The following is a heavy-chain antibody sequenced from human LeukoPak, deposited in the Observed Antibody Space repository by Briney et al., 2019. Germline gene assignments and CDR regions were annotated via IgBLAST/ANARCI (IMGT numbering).Heavy chain of an antibody. CDR1: GFTVSSNY. CDR2: IYSGGST. Sequence: GGSLRLSCAASGFTVSSNYMSWVRQAPGKGLEWVSVIYSGGSTYYADSVKGRFTISRDNSKNTLYLQMNSLRDEDTAVYYCARDLPPAAMVDWGQGTLVTVSS. J-gene: IGHJ4*02. V-gene: IGHV3-66*01. CDR3: ARDLPPAAMVD. D-gene: IGHD5-18*01.